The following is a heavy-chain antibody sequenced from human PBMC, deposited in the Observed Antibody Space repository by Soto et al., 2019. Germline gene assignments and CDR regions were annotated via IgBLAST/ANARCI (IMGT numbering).Heavy chain of an antibody. Sequence: GGSLRLSCAASGFTFSSYWMSWVRQAPGKGLEWVANIKQDGSEKYYVDSVKGRFTISRDNAKNSLYLQMNSLRAEDTAVYYCARGGGPPRTYCSGGSCYPPPAKHYFDYWGQGTLVTVSS. D-gene: IGHD2-15*01. J-gene: IGHJ4*02. V-gene: IGHV3-7*01. CDR3: ARGGGPPRTYCSGGSCYPPPAKHYFDY. CDR1: GFTFSSYW. CDR2: IKQDGSEK.